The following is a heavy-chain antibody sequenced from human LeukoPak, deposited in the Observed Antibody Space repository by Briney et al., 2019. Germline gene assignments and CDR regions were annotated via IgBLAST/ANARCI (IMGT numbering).Heavy chain of an antibody. CDR1: GYTFTSYG. CDR2: ISAYNGNT. V-gene: IGHV1-18*01. J-gene: IGHJ6*02. Sequence: ASVKVSCKASGYTFTSYGISRVRQAPGQGLEWMGWISAYNGNTNYAQKLQGRVTMTTDTSTSTAYMELRSLRSDGTAVYYCVGGSYLRYYYYYGMDVWGQGTTVTVSS. CDR3: VGGSYLRYYYYYGMDV. D-gene: IGHD1-26*01.